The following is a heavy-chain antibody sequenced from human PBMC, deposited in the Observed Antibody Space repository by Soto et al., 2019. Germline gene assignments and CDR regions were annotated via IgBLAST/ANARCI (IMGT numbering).Heavy chain of an antibody. CDR1: GGSISGDSYY. CDR2: ISYSGST. Sequence: SETLSLTCTVSGGSISGDSYYWGWIRQSPEKGLEWIASISYSGSTYYNPTLKSRLIISVDTSKSQFSLKLSSVTAADTAAYYCARRYGSCFDYWGQGTLVTVSS. D-gene: IGHD5-18*01. CDR3: ARRYGSCFDY. V-gene: IGHV4-39*01. J-gene: IGHJ4*02.